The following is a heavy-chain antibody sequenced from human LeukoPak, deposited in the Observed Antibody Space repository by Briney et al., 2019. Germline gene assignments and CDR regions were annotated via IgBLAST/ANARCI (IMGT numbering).Heavy chain of an antibody. Sequence: GGSLRLSCTVSGFTVSGSAMHWVRQASGKGLEWVGRIRSKANSYATAYAASVKGRFTISRDDSKNTAYLQMNSLKTEDTAVYYCTIRVVVPAATADYWGQGTLVTVSS. V-gene: IGHV3-73*01. CDR2: IRSKANSYAT. D-gene: IGHD2-2*01. CDR3: TIRVVVPAATADY. J-gene: IGHJ4*02. CDR1: GFTVSGSA.